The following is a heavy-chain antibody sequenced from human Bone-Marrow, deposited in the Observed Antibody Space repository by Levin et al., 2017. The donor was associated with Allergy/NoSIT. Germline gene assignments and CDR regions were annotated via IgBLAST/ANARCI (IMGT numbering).Heavy chain of an antibody. V-gene: IGHV1-2*04. CDR3: ARSTRISGDGYNYFDY. Sequence: ASVKVSCKASGYTFTGYYMHWVRQAPGQGLEWMGWINPNSGGTNYAQKFQGWVTMTRDTSISTAYMELSRLRSDDTAVYYWARSTRISGDGYNYFDYWGQGTLVTVSS. CDR1: GYTFTGYY. D-gene: IGHD5-24*01. CDR2: INPNSGGT. J-gene: IGHJ4*02.